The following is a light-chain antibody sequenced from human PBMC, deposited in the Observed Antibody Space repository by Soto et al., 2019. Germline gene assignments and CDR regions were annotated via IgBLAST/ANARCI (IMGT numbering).Light chain of an antibody. CDR2: AAS. Sequence: DMAMTQSPSSLSASVGDRVTITCRASQSISNYLNWYQHKPGKVPKLLIYAASSLQSGVPTRFSGSGSGTHFTLTINSLQPEDFATYYWQQSYGTPLTFGGGTKIEIK. CDR3: QQSYGTPLT. V-gene: IGKV1-39*01. CDR1: QSISNY. J-gene: IGKJ4*01.